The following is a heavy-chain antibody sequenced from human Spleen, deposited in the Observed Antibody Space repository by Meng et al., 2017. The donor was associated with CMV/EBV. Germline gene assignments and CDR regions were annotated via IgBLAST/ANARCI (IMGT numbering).Heavy chain of an antibody. J-gene: IGHJ4*02. V-gene: IGHV4-34*01. CDR1: GGSFSGYY. D-gene: IGHD5-24*01. Sequence: QLQLQQWGVGLLKPSETLSLTGAVYGGSFSGYYWSWIRQPPGKGLEWIGEINHSGSTNYNPSLKSRVTISVDTSKNQLSLKLSSVTAADTAVYYCARVPRGRGRWLQLPHFDYWGQGTLVTVSS. CDR3: ARVPRGRGRWLQLPHFDY. CDR2: INHSGST.